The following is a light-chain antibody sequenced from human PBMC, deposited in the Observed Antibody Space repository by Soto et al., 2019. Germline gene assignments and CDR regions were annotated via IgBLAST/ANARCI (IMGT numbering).Light chain of an antibody. V-gene: IGLV2-23*01. J-gene: IGLJ1*01. Sequence: QSVLTQPASVSGSPGQSITISCTGTSSDVGSYNLVSWYQQHPGKAPKLMIYEGNKRPSGVSNRFSGSKSGNTASLTLSGLQAEDEADYYCCSYAGSSTYVFGTGTQLTVL. CDR2: EGN. CDR1: SSDVGSYNL. CDR3: CSYAGSSTYV.